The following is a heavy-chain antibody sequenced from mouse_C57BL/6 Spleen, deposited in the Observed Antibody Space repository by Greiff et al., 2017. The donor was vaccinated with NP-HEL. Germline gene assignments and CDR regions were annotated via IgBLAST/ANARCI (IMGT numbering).Heavy chain of an antibody. CDR2: ISSGGSYT. Sequence: DVKLVESGGDLVKPGGSLKLSCAASGFTFSSYGMSWVRQTPDKRLEWVATISSGGSYTYYPDSVKGRFTISRDNAKNTLYLQMSSLKSEDTAMYYCARHDNYDYDGWFAYWGQGTLVTVSA. J-gene: IGHJ3*01. V-gene: IGHV5-6*02. D-gene: IGHD2-4*01. CDR3: ARHDNYDYDGWFAY. CDR1: GFTFSSYG.